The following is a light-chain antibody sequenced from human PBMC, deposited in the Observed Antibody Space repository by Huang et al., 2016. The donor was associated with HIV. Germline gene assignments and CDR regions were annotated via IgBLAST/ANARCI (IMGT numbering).Light chain of an antibody. CDR2: GAS. Sequence: DIQMTQSPSSLSASVGDRVTITCRASQSISSYLNWYQQKPGKAPKLLIYGASSLQSGVPSRFSGSGAGTDFTLTISSLQPEDFATYDCQQSYSTPYTFGQGTKLEIK. CDR3: QQSYSTPYT. J-gene: IGKJ2*01. CDR1: QSISSY. V-gene: IGKV1-39*01.